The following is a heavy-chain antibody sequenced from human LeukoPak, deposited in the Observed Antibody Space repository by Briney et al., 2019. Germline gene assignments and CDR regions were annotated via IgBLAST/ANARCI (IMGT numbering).Heavy chain of an antibody. CDR2: IRSKTDGGTT. CDR3: TTAGRVVVAATSSTSVDY. V-gene: IGHV3-15*01. D-gene: IGHD2-15*01. J-gene: IGHJ4*02. Sequence: GGSLRLSCAASGFTFSNAWMSWVRQAPGKGLEWVGRIRSKTDGGTTDYVAPVKGRFTISRDDSKNTLYLQMNSLKTEDTAVYYGTTAGRVVVAATSSTSVDYWGQGTLVTVSS. CDR1: GFTFSNAW.